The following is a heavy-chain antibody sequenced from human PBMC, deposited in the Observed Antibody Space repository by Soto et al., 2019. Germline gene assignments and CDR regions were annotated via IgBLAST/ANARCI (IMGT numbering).Heavy chain of an antibody. V-gene: IGHV1-18*01. D-gene: IGHD2-2*01. CDR2: ISGYNGNT. CDR3: ARDEVPAANWLDR. CDR1: GHTFPNYG. Sequence: GASVKVSCKSAGHTFPNYGITWVRQAPGQGLEWMGWISGYNGNTKYADKLQGRVTMTTDTSTTTAYMELRSLRSDDTAVYYCARDEVPAANWLDRWGQGTLVTVSS. J-gene: IGHJ5*02.